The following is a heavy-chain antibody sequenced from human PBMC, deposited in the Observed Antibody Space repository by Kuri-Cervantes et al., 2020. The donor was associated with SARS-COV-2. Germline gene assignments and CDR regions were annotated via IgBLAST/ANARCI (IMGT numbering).Heavy chain of an antibody. V-gene: IGHV3-30*03. J-gene: IGHJ4*02. CDR2: ISYDGSNK. CDR3: TTLIDY. CDR1: GFTFSRYG. Sequence: GESLKISCAASGFTFSRYGMHWVRQAPGKGLEWVAVISYDGSNKYYADSVKGRFTISRDNSKNTLYLQMNSLKTEDTAVYYCTTLIDYWGQGALVTVSS.